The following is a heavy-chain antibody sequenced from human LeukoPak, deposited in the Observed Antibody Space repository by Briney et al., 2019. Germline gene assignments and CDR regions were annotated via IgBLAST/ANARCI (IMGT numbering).Heavy chain of an antibody. CDR1: GYTFTSYG. D-gene: IGHD3-22*01. CDR2: ISAYNGNT. Sequence: GESLKVSCKASGYTFTSYGISWVRQAPGQGLEWMGWISAYNGNTNYAQKLQGRVTMTTDTSTSTAYMELRSLRSYGTAVYYCASPSSGFFRYSFDIWGQGTMVTVSS. CDR3: ASPSSGFFRYSFDI. V-gene: IGHV1-18*01. J-gene: IGHJ3*02.